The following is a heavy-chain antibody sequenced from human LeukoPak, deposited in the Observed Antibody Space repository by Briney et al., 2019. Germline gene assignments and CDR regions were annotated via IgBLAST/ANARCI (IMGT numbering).Heavy chain of an antibody. CDR2: ISSSSSYT. CDR3: ARRSNDFWSGYYTGQPLDY. CDR1: GFTFSDYY. D-gene: IGHD3-3*01. J-gene: IGHJ4*02. Sequence: GGSLRLSCAASGFTFSDYYMSWIRQAPGKGLEWVSYISSSSSYTNYADSVKGRFTISRDNAKNSLYLQMNSLRAEDTAVYYCARRSNDFWSGYYTGQPLDYWGQGTLVTVSS. V-gene: IGHV3-11*06.